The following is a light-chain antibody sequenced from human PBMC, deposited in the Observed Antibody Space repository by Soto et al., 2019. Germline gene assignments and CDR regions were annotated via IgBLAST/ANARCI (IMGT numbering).Light chain of an antibody. J-gene: IGKJ5*01. CDR2: GAS. V-gene: IGKV3D-20*02. Sequence: EIVLTQSPGTLSLTPGERATLSCRASQSVSSGYLAWYQQKPGQAPRLLIYGASTRATGIPDRFSGSGSGTDFTLTISSLEPEDFAVYYCQQRSNWPLSITFGQGTRLE. CDR1: QSVSSGY. CDR3: QQRSNWPLSIT.